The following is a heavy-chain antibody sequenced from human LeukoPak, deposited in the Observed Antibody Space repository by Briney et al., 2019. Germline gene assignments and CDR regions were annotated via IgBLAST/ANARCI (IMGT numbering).Heavy chain of an antibody. CDR2: ISSSSSYI. CDR1: GFTFSSYS. CDR3: ARGWSYCSSTSCPFDY. J-gene: IGHJ4*02. Sequence: GGSLRLSCAASGFTFSSYSMNWVCQAPGKGLEWVSSISSSSSYIYYADSLKGRFTISRDNATNSLYLQMNSLRAEDTAVYYCARGWSYCSSTSCPFDYWGQGTLVTVSS. V-gene: IGHV3-21*01. D-gene: IGHD2-2*01.